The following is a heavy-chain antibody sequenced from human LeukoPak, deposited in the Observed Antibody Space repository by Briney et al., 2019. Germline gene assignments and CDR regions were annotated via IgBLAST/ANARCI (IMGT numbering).Heavy chain of an antibody. CDR3: ARDLGEVRFDP. CDR2: ISYDGSNK. J-gene: IGHJ5*02. D-gene: IGHD3-10*01. CDR1: GFTFSSYA. V-gene: IGHV3-30-3*01. Sequence: QPGRSLRLSCAASGFTFSSYAMHWVRQAPGKGLEWVAVISYDGSNKYYADSVKGRFTISRDNSKNTLYLQMNSLRAEDAAVYYCARDLGEVRFDPWGQGTLVTVSS.